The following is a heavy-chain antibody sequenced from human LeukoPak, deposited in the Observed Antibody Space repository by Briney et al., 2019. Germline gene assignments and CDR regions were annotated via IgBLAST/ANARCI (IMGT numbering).Heavy chain of an antibody. CDR2: IYYSGST. CDR3: ARGVFGSYYPGY. Sequence: SETLSLTCPVSGGSISSYYWSWIRQPPGKGLEWIGYIYYSGSTNYNPSLKSRVTISVDTSKNQFSLKLSSVTAADTAVYYCARGVFGSYYPGYWGQGTLVTVSS. V-gene: IGHV4-59*01. J-gene: IGHJ4*02. D-gene: IGHD1-26*01. CDR1: GGSISSYY.